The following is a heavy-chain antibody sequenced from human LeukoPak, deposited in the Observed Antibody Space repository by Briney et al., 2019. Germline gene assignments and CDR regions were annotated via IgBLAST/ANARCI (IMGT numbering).Heavy chain of an antibody. CDR3: ARGATITMVRGVPYGMDV. J-gene: IGHJ6*02. Sequence: GASVKVTCKASGYTFTSYYMHWVRQAPGQGLEWMGIINPSGGSTSYAQKFQGRVTMTRDTSTSTVYMELSSLRSEDTAVHYCARGATITMVRGVPYGMDVWGQGTTVTVSS. D-gene: IGHD3-10*01. CDR1: GYTFTSYY. CDR2: INPSGGST. V-gene: IGHV1-46*01.